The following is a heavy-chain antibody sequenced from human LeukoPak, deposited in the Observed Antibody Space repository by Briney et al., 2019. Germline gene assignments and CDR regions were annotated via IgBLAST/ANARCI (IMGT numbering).Heavy chain of an antibody. D-gene: IGHD5-12*01. Sequence: GGSLRLSCAASGFTFSSNSMNWVRQAPGKGLEWVSYISSGSGTIYYADSVKGRFTISRDNAKNSLYLQMNSLRAEDTAVYYCARGLSGYHNTGGQGTLVTVSS. V-gene: IGHV3-48*01. J-gene: IGHJ4*02. CDR2: ISSGSGTI. CDR3: ARGLSGYHNT. CDR1: GFTFSSNS.